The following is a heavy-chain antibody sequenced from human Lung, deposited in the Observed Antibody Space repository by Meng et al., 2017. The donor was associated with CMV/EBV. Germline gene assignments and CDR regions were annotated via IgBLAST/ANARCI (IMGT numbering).Heavy chain of an antibody. J-gene: IGHJ6*02. D-gene: IGHD6-19*01. V-gene: IGHV2-26*01. Sequence: GPTLVXPTETLTLTCTVSGFSLSNARMGVSWIRQPPGKALEWLAHIFSNDEKSYSTSLKSRLTISKDTSKSQVVLTMTNMDPVDTATYYCARTGIAVAGTYYYYGMDVWGQGXTVTVSS. CDR3: ARTGIAVAGTYYYYGMDV. CDR2: IFSNDEK. CDR1: GFSLSNARMG.